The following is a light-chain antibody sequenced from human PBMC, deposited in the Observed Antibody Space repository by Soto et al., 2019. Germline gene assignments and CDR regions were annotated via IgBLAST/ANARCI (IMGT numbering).Light chain of an antibody. Sequence: LTQPASVSGSPGQSITVSCTGTSSDVGFYDFVSWYQQHPGKAPKLMIYDVSNRPSGVSNRFSGSKSGNTASLTISGLQAEDEADYYCSSYTSSSTQVFGTGTKVTVL. CDR2: DVS. J-gene: IGLJ1*01. CDR1: SSDVGFYDF. V-gene: IGLV2-14*01. CDR3: SSYTSSSTQV.